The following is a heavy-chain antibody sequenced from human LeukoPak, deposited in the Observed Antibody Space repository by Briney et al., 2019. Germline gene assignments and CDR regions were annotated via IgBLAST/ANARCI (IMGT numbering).Heavy chain of an antibody. Sequence: GGSLRLSCAASGFTFSSYAMHWVRQAPGKGLEWVAVISYDGSNKYYADSVKGRFTISRDNSKNTLYLQMNSLRAEDTAVYYCAKVVSRYYDSSGYSYFDYWGQGTLVTVSS. CDR2: ISYDGSNK. V-gene: IGHV3-30*04. D-gene: IGHD3-22*01. CDR3: AKVVSRYYDSSGYSYFDY. CDR1: GFTFSSYA. J-gene: IGHJ4*02.